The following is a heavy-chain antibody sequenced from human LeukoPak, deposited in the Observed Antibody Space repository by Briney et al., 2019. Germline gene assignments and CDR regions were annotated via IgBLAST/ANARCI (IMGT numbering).Heavy chain of an antibody. CDR2: INHSGST. CDR1: GGSFSGYY. CDR3: ARGRGYCSSTSCYLEAFDY. Sequence: SETLSLTCAVYGGSFSGYYWSWIRQPPGKGLEWIGEINHSGSTNYNPSLKSRVTISVDTSKNQFSLKLSSVTAADTAVYNCARGRGYCSSTSCYLEAFDYWGQGTLVTVSS. J-gene: IGHJ4*02. D-gene: IGHD2-2*01. V-gene: IGHV4-34*01.